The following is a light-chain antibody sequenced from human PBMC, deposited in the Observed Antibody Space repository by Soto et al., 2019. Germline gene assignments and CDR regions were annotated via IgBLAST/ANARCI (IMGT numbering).Light chain of an antibody. V-gene: IGLV1-40*01. J-gene: IGLJ1*01. CDR2: GNS. Sequence: QSVLTQPPSVSGAPGQRVTISCTGSSSNIGAGYDVHWYQQLPGTAPKLLIYGNSNRPSGVPDRFSGSKSGTSASLAITGLQAEDEAYYYCQSYDSSLSALYVFGTRTKLTVL. CDR1: SSNIGAGYD. CDR3: QSYDSSLSALYV.